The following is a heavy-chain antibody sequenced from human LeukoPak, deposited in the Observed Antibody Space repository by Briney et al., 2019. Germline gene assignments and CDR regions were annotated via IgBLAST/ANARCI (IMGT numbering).Heavy chain of an antibody. CDR3: ARRYCSGGSCYSGGRPLWFDP. D-gene: IGHD2-15*01. Sequence: ASVKVSCKASGYTFTGYYMHWVRQAPGQGLEWMGWINPNSGGTNYAQKFQGRVTMTTDTSTSTAYMELRSLRSDDTAVYYCARRYCSGGSCYSGGRPLWFDPWGQGTLVTVSS. V-gene: IGHV1-2*02. CDR2: INPNSGGT. CDR1: GYTFTGYY. J-gene: IGHJ5*02.